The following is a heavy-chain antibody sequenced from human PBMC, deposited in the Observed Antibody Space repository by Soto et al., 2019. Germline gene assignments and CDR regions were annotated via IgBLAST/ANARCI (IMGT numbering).Heavy chain of an antibody. CDR2: INPNSGGT. D-gene: IGHD2-2*01. V-gene: IGHV1-2*02. J-gene: IGHJ6*02. CDR1: GYTFTGYY. CDR3: AREDQLLSYYYYGMDV. Sequence: ASVKVSCKASGYTFTGYYMHWVRQAPGQGLEWMGWINPNSGGTNYAQKFQGRVTMTRDTPISTAYMELSRLRSDDTAVYYCAREDQLLSYYYYGMDVWGQGTTVTVSS.